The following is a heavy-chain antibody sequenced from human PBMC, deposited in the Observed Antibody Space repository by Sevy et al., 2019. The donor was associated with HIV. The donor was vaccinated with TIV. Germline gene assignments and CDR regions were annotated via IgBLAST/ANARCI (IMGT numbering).Heavy chain of an antibody. J-gene: IGHJ4*02. V-gene: IGHV3-33*01. CDR1: GFTFSSYG. D-gene: IGHD6-13*01. CDR3: ARDWGQQPDC. CDR2: IWYDGSNK. Sequence: GGSLRLSCAASGFTFSSYGMHWVRQAPGKGLEWVAVIWYDGSNKYYADSVKGRFTISRDDSKNTLYLQMNSLRVEDTAVYYCARDWGQQPDCWGQGTLVTVSS.